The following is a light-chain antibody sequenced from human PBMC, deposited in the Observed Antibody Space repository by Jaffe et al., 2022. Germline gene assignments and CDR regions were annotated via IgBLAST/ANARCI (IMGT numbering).Light chain of an antibody. Sequence: EVVMTQSPATLSVSPGERATLSCRASQSISSNLAWYQQKLGQPPRLLIYGASTRATGIPARFSGSGSGTEFTLTISSLQSEDFAVYYCQQYNNWPPITFGPGTKVDIK. J-gene: IGKJ3*01. CDR1: QSISSN. V-gene: IGKV3-15*01. CDR2: GAS. CDR3: QQYNNWPPIT.